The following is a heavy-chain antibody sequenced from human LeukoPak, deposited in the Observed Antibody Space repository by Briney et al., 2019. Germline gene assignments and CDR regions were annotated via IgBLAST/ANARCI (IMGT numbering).Heavy chain of an antibody. CDR2: ISNSGGST. D-gene: IGHD3-10*01. V-gene: IGHV3-23*01. CDR3: AKRASGSGTSLYYFDY. J-gene: IGHJ4*02. CDR1: AFTFSSYA. Sequence: GGSLRLSCAASAFTFSSYAMSWVRQAPGKGLEWVSVISNSGGSTFYADSVKGRFTISRDNSKNTLYLQMNSLRAEDTAVYYCAKRASGSGTSLYYFDYWGQGTLVTVSS.